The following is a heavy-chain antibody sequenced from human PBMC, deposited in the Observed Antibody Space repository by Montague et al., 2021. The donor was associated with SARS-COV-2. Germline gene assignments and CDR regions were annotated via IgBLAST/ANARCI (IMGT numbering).Heavy chain of an antibody. CDR2: IKQDGSEK. D-gene: IGHD3-22*01. Sequence: SLRLSCAASGFTFSSYWMSWVRQAPGKGLEWVANIKQDGSEKYYVDSVKGRFTISRDNAKNSLYLQMNSLRAEDTAAYCCTRGPYLGYYDSIGYYRPHTTTHFDLWGRGTLVTVSS. V-gene: IGHV3-7*01. J-gene: IGHJ2*01. CDR1: GFTFSSYW. CDR3: TRGPYLGYYDSIGYYRPHTTTHFDL.